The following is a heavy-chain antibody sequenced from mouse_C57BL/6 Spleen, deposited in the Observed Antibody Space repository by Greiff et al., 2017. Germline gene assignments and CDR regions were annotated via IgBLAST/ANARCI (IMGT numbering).Heavy chain of an antibody. CDR2: INPGSGGT. CDR1: GYAFTNYL. Sequence: VQLVESGAELVRPGTSVKVSCKASGYAFTNYLIEWVKQRPGQGLEWIGVINPGSGGTNYNEKFKGKATLTADKSSSAAYMQLSSLTSEDSAVYFCARHYDYGGGAMDYWGQGTSVTVSS. J-gene: IGHJ4*01. CDR3: ARHYDYGGGAMDY. D-gene: IGHD2-4*01. V-gene: IGHV1-54*01.